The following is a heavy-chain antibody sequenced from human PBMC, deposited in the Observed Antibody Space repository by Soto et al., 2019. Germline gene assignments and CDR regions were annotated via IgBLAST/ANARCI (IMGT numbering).Heavy chain of an antibody. CDR1: GFPVSSNY. CDR3: KTSRSGGAFDI. J-gene: IGHJ3*02. Sequence: EVQLVESGGGLIQLGGSLRLFCAASGFPVSSNYMSWVRQAPGKGLEWVSVIYSGGSTYYADSVKGRVTISRDNSKNTLYHQMISLIAEDTSVYYSKTSRSGGAFDIWCQGTMVTVCS. CDR2: IYSGGST. V-gene: IGHV3-53*01. D-gene: IGHD2-15*01.